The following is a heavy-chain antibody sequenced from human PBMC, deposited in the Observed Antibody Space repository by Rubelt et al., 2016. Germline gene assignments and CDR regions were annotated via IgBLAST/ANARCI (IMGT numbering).Heavy chain of an antibody. CDR1: GYTFTSYG. D-gene: IGHD5-18*01. Sequence: QVQLVQSGAEVKKPGASVKVSCKASGYTFTSYGISWVRQAPGQRLEWMGWINAGNGNPKYSQKFQGRVTMTRDTSASTAYMELSSLRSEDTAVYYCARSKDTAMVTDADWYFDLWGRGTLVTVSS. J-gene: IGHJ2*01. CDR3: ARSKDTAMVTDADWYFDL. V-gene: IGHV1-3*01. CDR2: INAGNGNP.